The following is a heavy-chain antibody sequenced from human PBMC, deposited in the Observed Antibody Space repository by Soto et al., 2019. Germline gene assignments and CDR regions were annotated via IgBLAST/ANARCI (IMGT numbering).Heavy chain of an antibody. V-gene: IGHV3-48*03. D-gene: IGHD2-2*01. CDR2: ISSSGSTI. Sequence: GGSLRLSCAASGFTFSSYEMNWVRQAPGKGLEWVSYISSSGSTIYYADSVKGRFTISRDNAKNSLYLQMNSLRAEDTAVYYCASQYGYCSSTSCYTNWFDPWGQGTLVTVSS. J-gene: IGHJ5*02. CDR3: ASQYGYCSSTSCYTNWFDP. CDR1: GFTFSSYE.